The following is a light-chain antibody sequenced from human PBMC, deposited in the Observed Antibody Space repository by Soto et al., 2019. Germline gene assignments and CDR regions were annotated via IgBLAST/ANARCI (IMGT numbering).Light chain of an antibody. Sequence: QSVLTQPASVSGSPGQSITISCTGTSSDVGGYNYVSWYQHHPCKAPKLMIYEVSSRPSGISNRFSGSKSGNTASLTISGLQAEDEADYYCSSYTSTTTRVFGGGTKLTVL. J-gene: IGLJ3*02. CDR1: SSDVGGYNY. CDR2: EVS. CDR3: SSYTSTTTRV. V-gene: IGLV2-14*01.